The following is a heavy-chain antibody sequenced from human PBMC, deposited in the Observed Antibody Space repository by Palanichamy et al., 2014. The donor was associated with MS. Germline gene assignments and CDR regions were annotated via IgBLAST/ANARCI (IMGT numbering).Heavy chain of an antibody. D-gene: IGHD7-27*01. CDR2: ISAAGSNI. J-gene: IGHJ4*02. V-gene: IGHV3-23*04. CDR1: GFTFTNYA. Sequence: EVQLVESGGGLVQLGGSLRLSCAASGFTFTNYAMSWVRQAPGKGLEWVSSISAAGSNIHHAESVKGRFTVSRDNSKNTLFLQMNSLRGEDTAVYYCAQMAGNWGSGSLDCWGQGTLVTVSS. CDR3: AQMAGNWGSGSLDC.